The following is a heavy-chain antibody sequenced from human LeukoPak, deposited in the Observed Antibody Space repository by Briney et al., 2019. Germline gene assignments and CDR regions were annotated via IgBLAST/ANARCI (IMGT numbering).Heavy chain of an antibody. CDR3: ARGLTYYDFWRAFDY. Sequence: GGSLRLSCAASGFTFDDYGMSWVRQAPGKGLEWVSGINWNGGGTGYADSVKGRFTISRDNAKNSLYLQMNSLRAEDTALYYCARGLTYYDFWRAFDYWGQGTLVTVSS. J-gene: IGHJ4*02. CDR2: INWNGGGT. D-gene: IGHD3-3*01. CDR1: GFTFDDYG. V-gene: IGHV3-20*04.